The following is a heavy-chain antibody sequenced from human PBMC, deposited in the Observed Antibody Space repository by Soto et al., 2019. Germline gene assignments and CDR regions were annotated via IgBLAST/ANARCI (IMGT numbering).Heavy chain of an antibody. CDR2: ISGSGSNT. D-gene: IGHD3-9*01. CDR1: GFTFSDYY. J-gene: IGHJ5*02. CDR3: ARLLRYFDFLTDLYRGWFDP. Sequence: QMQLVESGGGLVKPGGSLRLSCAASGFTFSDYYMTWIRQAPGKGLEWVAYISGSGSNTNYADSVKGRFTISRDKANHSLYLQMNSLRVEDTAVHYCARLLRYFDFLTDLYRGWFDPWGQGTLVTVSS. V-gene: IGHV3-11*06.